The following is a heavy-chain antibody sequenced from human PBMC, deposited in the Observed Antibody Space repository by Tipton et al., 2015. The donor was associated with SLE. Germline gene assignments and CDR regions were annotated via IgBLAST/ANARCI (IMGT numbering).Heavy chain of an antibody. CDR3: ARTRVEMATPGAFDI. Sequence: TLSLTCTVSGGSISSYYWSWIRQPPGKGLEWIGYIYYSGSTNYNPSLKSRVTISVDTSKNQFSLKLSSVTAADTAVYYCARTRVEMATPGAFDIWGQGTMVTVSS. D-gene: IGHD5-24*01. CDR2: IYYSGST. CDR1: GGSISSYY. J-gene: IGHJ3*02. V-gene: IGHV4-59*08.